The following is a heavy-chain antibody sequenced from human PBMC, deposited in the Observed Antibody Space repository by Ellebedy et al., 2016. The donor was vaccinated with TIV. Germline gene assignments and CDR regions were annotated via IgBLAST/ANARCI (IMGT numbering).Heavy chain of an antibody. CDR2: IYHSAST. CDR1: GGSISSSNW. CDR3: ARVAGQDWPRRGYHFDY. V-gene: IGHV4-4*02. J-gene: IGHJ4*02. D-gene: IGHD2-2*01. Sequence: SETLSLTCAVSGGSISSSNWWTWVRQPPGKGLEWIGEIYHSASTNYNPSLKSRVTISVNKSKNQFSLKLTSVTAADTAVYYCARVAGQDWPRRGYHFDYWGQGTLVTVSS.